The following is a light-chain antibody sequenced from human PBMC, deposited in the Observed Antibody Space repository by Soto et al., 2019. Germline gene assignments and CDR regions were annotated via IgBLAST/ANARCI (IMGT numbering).Light chain of an antibody. J-gene: IGLJ1*01. Sequence: QSALTQPASVSGSPGQSITISFTGTSSDVGGYNYVSWYQQHPGKAPQLMIYDVSNRPSGVSNRFSGSKSGNTASLTISGLQAEDEADYYCSSYTSSSTLVFGTGTKLTVL. CDR3: SSYTSSSTLV. CDR2: DVS. V-gene: IGLV2-14*01. CDR1: SSDVGGYNY.